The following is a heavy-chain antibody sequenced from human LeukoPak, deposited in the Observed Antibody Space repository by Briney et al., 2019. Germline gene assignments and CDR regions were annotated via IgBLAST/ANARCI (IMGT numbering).Heavy chain of an antibody. D-gene: IGHD3-10*01. Sequence: GGSLRLSCAASGFTFSSYSMNWVRQAPGKGLEWVSSISSSSSYIYYADSEKGRFTISRDNAKNSLYLQMNSLRAEDTAVYYCARDPGSGSFDYWGQGTLVTVSS. V-gene: IGHV3-21*01. CDR3: ARDPGSGSFDY. CDR1: GFTFSSYS. CDR2: ISSSSSYI. J-gene: IGHJ4*02.